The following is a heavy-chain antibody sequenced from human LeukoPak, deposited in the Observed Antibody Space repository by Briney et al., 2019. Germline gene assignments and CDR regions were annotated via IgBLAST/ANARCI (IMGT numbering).Heavy chain of an antibody. J-gene: IGHJ3*02. Sequence: GGSLRLSCAASGFTFSSYAMSWVRQAPGKGLEWVSSITSSSSYTFYADSVKGRFTISRDNAKNSLYLQMNSLRAEDTAIYYCARGPDYYGDYTSWFPDAFHIWGQGTLVSVSP. D-gene: IGHD4-17*01. CDR2: ITSSSSYT. V-gene: IGHV3-21*01. CDR1: GFTFSSYA. CDR3: ARGPDYYGDYTSWFPDAFHI.